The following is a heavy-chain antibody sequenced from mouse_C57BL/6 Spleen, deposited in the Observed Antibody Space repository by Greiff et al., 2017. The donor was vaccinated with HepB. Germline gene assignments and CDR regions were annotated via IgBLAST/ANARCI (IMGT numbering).Heavy chain of an antibody. CDR2: ISYSGST. CDR1: GYSITSGYD. Sequence: VQLKESGPGMVKPSQSLSLTCTVTGYSITSGYDWHWIRHFPGNKLEWMGYISYSGSTNYNPSLKSRISITHDTSKNHFFLKLNSVTTEDTATYYCARAELGPWFAYWGQGTLVTVSA. V-gene: IGHV3-1*01. D-gene: IGHD4-1*01. CDR3: ARAELGPWFAY. J-gene: IGHJ3*01.